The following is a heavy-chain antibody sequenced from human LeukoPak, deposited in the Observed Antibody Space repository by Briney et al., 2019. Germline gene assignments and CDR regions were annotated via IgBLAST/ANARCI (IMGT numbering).Heavy chain of an antibody. CDR1: GFTFSSYS. Sequence: GGSLRLSCAASGFTFSSYSMNWVRQAPGKGLECVSYIDSSSSSIYYADSVKGRFTISRDNAKNSLYLQMNSLRDEDTAVYYRAREPRYCGGDCGAFDIWGQGTMVTVSS. J-gene: IGHJ3*02. CDR3: AREPRYCGGDCGAFDI. D-gene: IGHD2-21*02. V-gene: IGHV3-48*02. CDR2: IDSSSSSI.